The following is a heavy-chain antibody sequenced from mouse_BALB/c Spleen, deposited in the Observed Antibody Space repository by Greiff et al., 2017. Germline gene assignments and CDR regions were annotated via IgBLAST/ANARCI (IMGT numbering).Heavy chain of an antibody. D-gene: IGHD2-1*01. CDR2: IYPGNVNT. V-gene: IGHV1S56*01. CDR1: GYTFTSYY. J-gene: IGHJ3*01. Sequence: QVQLKQSGPELVKPGASVRISCKASGYTFTSYYIHWVKQRPGQGLEWIGWIYPGNVNTKYNEKFKGKATLTADKSSSTAYMQLSSLTSEDSAVYFCARDGNYFAYWGQGTLVTVSA. CDR3: ARDGNYFAY.